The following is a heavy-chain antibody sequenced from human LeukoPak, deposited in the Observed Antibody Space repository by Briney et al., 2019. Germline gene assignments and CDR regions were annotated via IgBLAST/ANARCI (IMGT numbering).Heavy chain of an antibody. Sequence: PSETLSLTCTVSGGSISSSSYYWGWLRQPPGKGLEWFVSIYYSGSTYSHPSLRSRVTISVDTSKNQFSLKLSSVTAADTAVYYCQGYGYYGSGSYLFDYWGQGTLVTVSS. CDR3: QGYGYYGSGSYLFDY. CDR1: GGSISSSSYY. V-gene: IGHV4-39*01. D-gene: IGHD3-10*01. J-gene: IGHJ4*02. CDR2: IYYSGST.